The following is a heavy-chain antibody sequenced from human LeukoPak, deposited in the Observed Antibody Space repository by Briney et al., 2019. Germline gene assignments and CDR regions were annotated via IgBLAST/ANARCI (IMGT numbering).Heavy chain of an antibody. CDR2: INPSGGST. CDR1: GYTFTSYY. D-gene: IGHD2-2*02. Sequence: APVKVSCKASGYTFTSYYIHWVRQAPGQGLEWMGIINPSGGSTSYAQKLQGRVTMTRDTSTSTVYMELSSPRSEDTAVYYCARHEQLYPLCCGMDVWGQGTTVTVSS. V-gene: IGHV1-46*04. CDR3: ARHEQLYPLCCGMDV. J-gene: IGHJ6*02.